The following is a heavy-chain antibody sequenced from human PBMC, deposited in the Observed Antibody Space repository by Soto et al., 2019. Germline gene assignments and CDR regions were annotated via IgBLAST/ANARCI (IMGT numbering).Heavy chain of an antibody. J-gene: IGHJ5*02. D-gene: IGHD3-3*01. V-gene: IGHV1-69*13. CDR3: AGFGVGFP. CDR2: IIPIFGTA. CDR1: GGTFSSYA. Sequence: AVRVSCKASGGTFSSYAISWVRQAPGQGLEWMGGIIPIFGTANYAQKFQGRVTITADESTSTAYMELSSLRSEDTAVYYCAGFGVGFPWGQGTLVTVSS.